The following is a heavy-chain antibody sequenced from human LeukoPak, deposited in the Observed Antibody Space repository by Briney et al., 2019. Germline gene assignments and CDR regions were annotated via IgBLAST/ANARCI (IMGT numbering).Heavy chain of an antibody. CDR3: ARVTLGTYYFDY. Sequence: GGSLRLSCAVSGFAFSDYYMSWIRQTPGKGLEWVSYISSSGSTIYYADSVKGQFTISRDNAKNSLYLQMNSLRAEDTAVYYCARVTLGTYYFDYWGQGTLVTVSS. V-gene: IGHV3-11*04. CDR1: GFAFSDYY. J-gene: IGHJ4*02. CDR2: ISSSGSTI. D-gene: IGHD3-16*01.